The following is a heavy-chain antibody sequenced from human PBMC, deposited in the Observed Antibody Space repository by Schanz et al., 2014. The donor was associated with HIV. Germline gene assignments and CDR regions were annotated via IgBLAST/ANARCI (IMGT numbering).Heavy chain of an antibody. CDR2: INHRGIT. Sequence: QVQLHQWGAGLLKPSETLSLTCAVYGGSFSAYYWSWIRQPPGKGLEWIGEINHRGITNYNPSLESRVTISMDTSKNQFSLKLSSVTAADTAFYYCARDGGRRGGQRQLFAYWGQGTLVTVSS. V-gene: IGHV4-34*01. CDR1: GGSFSAYY. J-gene: IGHJ4*02. D-gene: IGHD1-1*01. CDR3: ARDGGRRGGQRQLFAY.